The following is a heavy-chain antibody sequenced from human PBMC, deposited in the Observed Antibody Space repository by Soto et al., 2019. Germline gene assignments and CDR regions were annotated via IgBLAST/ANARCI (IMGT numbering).Heavy chain of an antibody. CDR3: AKWEVFVTGHLATQSSLDS. CDR2: VDGSGAAP. J-gene: IGHJ4*02. CDR1: GFTFINHA. D-gene: IGHD3-9*01. Sequence: LSCATSGFTFINHAMTWVRQAPGKAPQWVATVDGSGAAPFYAESVKGRFTISRDNSKNTLYLQMNSLRAEDTAVYFCAKWEVFVTGHLATQSSLDSCGQGDLVTGSS. V-gene: IGHV3-23*01.